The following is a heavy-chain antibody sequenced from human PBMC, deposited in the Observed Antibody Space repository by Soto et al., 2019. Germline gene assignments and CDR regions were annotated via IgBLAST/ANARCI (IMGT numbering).Heavy chain of an antibody. Sequence: GESLKIYCRTSGYKFTSYWIAWVRQMPGKGLEWVGIIFPSDSDTRYSPSFQGQVTISADRSTSTVFLQWASLKAPDTAVYFCARKDKSGYFNWFDPWGQGTLVTVS. CDR1: GYKFTSYW. V-gene: IGHV5-51*01. CDR3: ARKDKSGYFNWFDP. D-gene: IGHD3-22*01. J-gene: IGHJ5*02. CDR2: IFPSDSDT.